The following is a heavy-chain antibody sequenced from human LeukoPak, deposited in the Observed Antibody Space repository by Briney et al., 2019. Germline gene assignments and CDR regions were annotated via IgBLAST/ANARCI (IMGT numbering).Heavy chain of an antibody. V-gene: IGHV4-4*02. Sequence: PSGTLSLTCAVSGGSISSSNWWSWVRQPPGKGLEWIGYIYYSGSTNYNPSLKSRVTISVDTSKNQFSLKLSSVTAADTAVYYCARSPCYYGSGSYCNYFDYWGQGTLVTVSS. D-gene: IGHD3-10*01. J-gene: IGHJ4*02. CDR1: GGSISSSNW. CDR2: IYYSGST. CDR3: ARSPCYYGSGSYCNYFDY.